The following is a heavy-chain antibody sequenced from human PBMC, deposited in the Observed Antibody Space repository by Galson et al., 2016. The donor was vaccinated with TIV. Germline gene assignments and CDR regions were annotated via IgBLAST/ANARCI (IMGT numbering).Heavy chain of an antibody. CDR2: IWYEGINK. CDR1: GFSFSRYG. D-gene: IGHD2-2*01. CDR3: ARVRYCSSTNCWNFLDY. Sequence: LRLSCAASGFSFSRYGMHWVRQAPGKGLEWVALIWYEGINKDYADSVKGRFTISRDNSKNTLYLQMNSLRAEDTAVYYCARVRYCSSTNCWNFLDYWGQGTLVTVSS. J-gene: IGHJ4*02. V-gene: IGHV3-33*01.